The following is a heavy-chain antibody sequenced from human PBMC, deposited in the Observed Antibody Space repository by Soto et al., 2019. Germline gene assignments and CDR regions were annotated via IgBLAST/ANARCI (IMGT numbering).Heavy chain of an antibody. Sequence: SETLSLTCTVSGGSISSGGYYWSWIRQHPGKGLEWIGYIYYSGSTYYNPSLKSRVTISVDTSKNQFSLKLSSVTAADTAVYYCARTGRTHYYDSSGYYPFFDYWGQGTLVTVS. D-gene: IGHD3-22*01. CDR2: IYYSGST. CDR1: GGSISSGGYY. V-gene: IGHV4-31*03. J-gene: IGHJ4*02. CDR3: ARTGRTHYYDSSGYYPFFDY.